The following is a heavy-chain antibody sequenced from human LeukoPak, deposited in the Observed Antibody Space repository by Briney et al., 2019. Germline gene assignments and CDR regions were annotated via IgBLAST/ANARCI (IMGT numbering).Heavy chain of an antibody. D-gene: IGHD2-2*01. V-gene: IGHV3-23*01. CDR1: GFTFSSYA. Sequence: GGSLRLSFAASGFTFSSYAISWVRQAPGKGLEWVSAISGSGGSTYYADSVKGRFTISRDNSKNTLYLQMSSLRPEDTAVYYCAKDKNILCSITCRSEFDYWGQGTLVTVSS. CDR2: ISGSGGST. CDR3: AKDKNILCSITCRSEFDY. J-gene: IGHJ4*02.